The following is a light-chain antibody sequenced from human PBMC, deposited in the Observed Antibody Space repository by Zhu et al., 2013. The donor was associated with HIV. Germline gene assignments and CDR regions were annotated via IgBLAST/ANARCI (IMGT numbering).Light chain of an antibody. V-gene: IGKV1-5*01. CDR1: QSISSW. Sequence: DIQMTQSPSTLSASVGDRVTITCRASQSISSWLAWYQQKPGKAPQLLIYGASTLEGGVPSRFSGSGSGTEFTLTINNLQPEDSATYYCLQHTSYPITLGGGTQVEVK. CDR2: GAS. CDR3: LQHTSYPIT. J-gene: IGKJ4*01.